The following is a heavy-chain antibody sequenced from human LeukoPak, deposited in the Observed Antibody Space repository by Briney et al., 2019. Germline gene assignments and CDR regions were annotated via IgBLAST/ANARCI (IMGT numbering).Heavy chain of an antibody. D-gene: IGHD2-2*01. V-gene: IGHV5-51*01. CDR2: IYPGDSDT. Sequence: GEPLQISFQASGYRFTTYWIGWVRQMPGKSLEWMGIIYPGDSDTRISPSFQGRVTISADRSITTAYLQWSSLRASDTAMYFCARRGIHQNNWFDPWGQGTLVTVTS. J-gene: IGHJ5*02. CDR1: GYRFTTYW. CDR3: ARRGIHQNNWFDP.